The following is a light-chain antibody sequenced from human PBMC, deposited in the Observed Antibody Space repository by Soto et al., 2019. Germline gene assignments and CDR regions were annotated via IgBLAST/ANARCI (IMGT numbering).Light chain of an antibody. V-gene: IGKV3-20*01. J-gene: IGKJ1*01. CDR2: GAS. Sequence: DIVLTQSPGTLSLSPGERATHSCRASQSVSSSYLARYQQKPGQAPRLLIYGASSRATGIPDRFSGSGSGTDFTLTISRLEPEDFAVYYCQQYGSSPETFGQGTNVDIK. CDR1: QSVSSSY. CDR3: QQYGSSPET.